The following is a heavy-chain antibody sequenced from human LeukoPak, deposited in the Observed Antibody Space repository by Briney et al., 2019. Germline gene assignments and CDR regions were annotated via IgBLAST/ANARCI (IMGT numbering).Heavy chain of an antibody. CDR3: AREATVNYYYGMDV. CDR2: INPNSGGT. Sequence: GASVEVSCKASGYTFTGYYMHWVRQAPGQGLEWMGWINPNSGGTNYAQKFQGRVTMTRDTSISTAYMELSRLRSDDTAVYYCAREATVNYYYGMDVWGQGTTVTVSS. CDR1: GYTFTGYY. J-gene: IGHJ6*02. V-gene: IGHV1-2*02. D-gene: IGHD4-17*01.